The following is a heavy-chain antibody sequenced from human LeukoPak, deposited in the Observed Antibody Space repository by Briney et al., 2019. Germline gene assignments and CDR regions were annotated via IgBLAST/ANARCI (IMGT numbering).Heavy chain of an antibody. V-gene: IGHV4-31*03. CDR3: ARRGGSGSYYFY. CDR2: IYYSGST. CDR1: GGSISSGGYY. J-gene: IGHJ4*02. Sequence: PSQTLSLTCTVSGGSISSGGYYWSWIRQHPGKGPEWIGYIYYSGSTYYNPSLKSRVTISVDTSKNQFSLKLSSVTAADTAVYYCARRGGSGSYYFYWGQGTLVTVSS. D-gene: IGHD3-10*01.